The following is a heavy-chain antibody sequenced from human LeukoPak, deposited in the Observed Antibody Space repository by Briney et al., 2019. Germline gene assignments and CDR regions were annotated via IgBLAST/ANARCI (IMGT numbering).Heavy chain of an antibody. CDR3: ARDGSSAGGYFDY. D-gene: IGHD6-6*01. CDR1: GGSISSYY. V-gene: IGHV4-59*01. J-gene: IGHJ4*02. Sequence: PSETLSLTCTVSGGSISSYYWSWLRQPPGKGLEWIGYIYYSGSTNYKPSLKSRVTISLDTSKNQLSLKLTSVTAADTAVYYCARDGSSAGGYFDYWGQGTLVTVSS. CDR2: IYYSGST.